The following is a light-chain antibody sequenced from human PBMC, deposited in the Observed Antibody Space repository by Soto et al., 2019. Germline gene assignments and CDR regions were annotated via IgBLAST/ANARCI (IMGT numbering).Light chain of an antibody. V-gene: IGKV1D-8*03. J-gene: IGKJ5*01. CDR3: QQYKSYSPIT. Sequence: VIWMTQSPSLLSASTGDRFTIICRMSQGISNYLNWYQLKPGKAPKLLIYAASGLQSGVPSRFSGSASGTEFTLTISSLQPDDFATYYCQQYKSYSPITFGQGTRLEIK. CDR2: AAS. CDR1: QGISNY.